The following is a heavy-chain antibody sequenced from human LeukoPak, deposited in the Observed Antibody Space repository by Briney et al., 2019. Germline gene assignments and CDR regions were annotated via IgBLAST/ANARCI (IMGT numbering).Heavy chain of an antibody. CDR2: IYDSGST. D-gene: IGHD3-16*01. Sequence: SETLSLTCTVSGASISSYYWSWIRRPPGKGLEWIGYIYDSGSTNYNPSRVTISVETSKNQFSLKLSSVTAADTAMYYCARRLGGRDAFDIWGQGTMVTVSS. CDR3: ARRLGGRDAFDI. CDR1: GASISSYY. V-gene: IGHV4-59*01. J-gene: IGHJ3*02.